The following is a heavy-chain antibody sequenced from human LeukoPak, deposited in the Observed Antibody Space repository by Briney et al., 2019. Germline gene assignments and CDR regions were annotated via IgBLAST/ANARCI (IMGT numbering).Heavy chain of an antibody. Sequence: GASVKVSCMAFGYTFTSYDINWVRQATGQGLEWMGWMNPNSGNTGYAQKFQGRVTMTRNTSISTAYMELSSLRSEDTAVYYCARGRTTTENDYWGQGTLVTVSS. D-gene: IGHD2/OR15-2a*01. J-gene: IGHJ4*02. V-gene: IGHV1-8*01. CDR1: GYTFTSYD. CDR3: ARGRTTTENDY. CDR2: MNPNSGNT.